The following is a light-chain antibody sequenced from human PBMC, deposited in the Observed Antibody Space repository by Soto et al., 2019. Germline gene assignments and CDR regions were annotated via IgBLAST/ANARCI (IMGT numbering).Light chain of an antibody. CDR1: SSNIGAGYD. CDR3: QSYDTSQSGVI. V-gene: IGLV1-40*01. CDR2: ADN. J-gene: IGLJ2*01. Sequence: QSVLTQTPSVSGAPGQKITMSCTGSSSNIGAGYDVHWYQQLPGAAPRLLIYADNNRPSGVPDRSSASNSGTSASLAITGLQGEDEDVYSCQSYDTSQSGVIFGAGTKLTVL.